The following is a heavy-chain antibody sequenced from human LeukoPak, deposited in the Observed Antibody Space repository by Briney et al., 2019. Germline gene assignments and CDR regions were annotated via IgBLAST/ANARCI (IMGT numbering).Heavy chain of an antibody. Sequence: ASVKVSCKASGYTFTRYYMHWVRQAPGQGLEWMGIINPSGGSTSYAQKFQGRVTMTRDMSTSTVYMELGSLRSEDTAVYYCARVKTGEYSSSWYNWFDPWGQGTLVTASS. CDR3: ARVKTGEYSSSWYNWFDP. J-gene: IGHJ5*02. D-gene: IGHD6-13*01. CDR1: GYTFTRYY. V-gene: IGHV1-46*01. CDR2: INPSGGST.